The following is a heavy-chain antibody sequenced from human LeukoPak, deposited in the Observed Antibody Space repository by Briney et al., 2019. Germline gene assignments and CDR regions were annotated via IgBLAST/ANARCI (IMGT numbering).Heavy chain of an antibody. D-gene: IGHD3-3*01. Sequence: PGGSLRLSCAASGFTFSSYWMSWVRQAPGKGLEWVSSISSSSSYIYYAGSVKGRFTISRDNAKNSLYLQMNSLRAEDTAVYYCARDLRFLEWLLGAFDIWGQGTMVTVSS. J-gene: IGHJ3*02. CDR2: ISSSSSYI. CDR1: GFTFSSYW. CDR3: ARDLRFLEWLLGAFDI. V-gene: IGHV3-21*01.